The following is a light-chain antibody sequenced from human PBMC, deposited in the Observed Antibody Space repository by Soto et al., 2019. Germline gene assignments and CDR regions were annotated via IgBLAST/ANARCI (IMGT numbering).Light chain of an antibody. CDR3: QQYNDWYS. V-gene: IGKV1-5*03. J-gene: IGKJ2*03. CDR2: KAS. Sequence: DIQMTQSPSTLSASVGDRVTITCRASQNINNWLAWYQQKPGKAPKLLIYKASSLESGVPSRFSGSGSGTEFTLTISRLQPDDFATYYCQQYNDWYSFGQGTKLEIK. CDR1: QNINNW.